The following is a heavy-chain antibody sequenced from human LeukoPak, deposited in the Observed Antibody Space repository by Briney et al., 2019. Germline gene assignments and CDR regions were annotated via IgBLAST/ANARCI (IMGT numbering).Heavy chain of an antibody. V-gene: IGHV3-23*01. D-gene: IGHD4-11*01. CDR2: IGGSGDKI. CDR3: VKDGSNYPGDY. Sequence: QPGGSLRLSCAASGLTFSSYTINWVRQAPGQGLEWVSAIGGSGDKIYYADPVQGRFTISRDNAKNTVHLQMNRLRAEDTAVYYCVKDGSNYPGDYWGQGTLVTVSS. J-gene: IGHJ4*02. CDR1: GLTFSSYT.